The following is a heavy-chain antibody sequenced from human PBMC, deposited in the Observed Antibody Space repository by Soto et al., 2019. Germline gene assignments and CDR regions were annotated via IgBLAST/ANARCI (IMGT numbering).Heavy chain of an antibody. J-gene: IGHJ6*03. Sequence: ASVKVSCKASGYTFSSYAMHWVRQAPGQRLEWMGWINAGNGNTKYSQKFQGRVTITRDTSASTAYMELSSLRSEDTAVYYCARMKGDILTGYYSYYYYYYMDVWRKGTTVTVSS. D-gene: IGHD3-9*01. CDR2: INAGNGNT. CDR1: GYTFSSYA. CDR3: ARMKGDILTGYYSYYYYYYMDV. V-gene: IGHV1-3*01.